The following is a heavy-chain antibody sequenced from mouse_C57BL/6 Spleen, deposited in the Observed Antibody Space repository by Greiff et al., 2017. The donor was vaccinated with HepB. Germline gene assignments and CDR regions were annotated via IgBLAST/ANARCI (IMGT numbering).Heavy chain of an antibody. CDR3: ARGSYYYGSSYRCDIDV. V-gene: IGHV1-7*01. CDR2: INPSSGYT. J-gene: IGHJ1*03. D-gene: IGHD1-1*01. CDR1: GYTFTSYL. Sequence: VQLQQSGAELAKPGASVKLSCKASGYTFTSYLMHWVKQRPGQGLEWIGYINPSSGYTKYNQKFKDKATLTADKSSSTAYMQLSSLTYEDSAVDDCARGSYYYGSSYRCDIDVWGTGTTVTVSS.